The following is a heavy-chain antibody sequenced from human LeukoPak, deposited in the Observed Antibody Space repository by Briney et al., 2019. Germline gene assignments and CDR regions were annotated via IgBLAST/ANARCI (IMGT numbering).Heavy chain of an antibody. CDR3: ARYVVVTDYFDY. Sequence: SETLSLTCTVSGGSISSYYWSWIRQPPGKGLECIGYIYYSGSTKHNPPLKSRVTIPVDTSKNQFSLKLNSVTAADTAVYYCARYVVVTDYFDYWGQGTLVTVSS. J-gene: IGHJ4*02. V-gene: IGHV4-59*01. CDR2: IYYSGST. D-gene: IGHD2-21*02. CDR1: GGSISSYY.